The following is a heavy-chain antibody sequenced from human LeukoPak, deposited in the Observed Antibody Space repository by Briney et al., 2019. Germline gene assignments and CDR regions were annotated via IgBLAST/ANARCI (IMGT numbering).Heavy chain of an antibody. J-gene: IGHJ4*02. CDR3: ARGGYCSGGSCLQKTFDY. CDR1: GYTFTSYD. V-gene: IGHV1-8*01. Sequence: ASVKVSCKASGYTFTSYDINWVRQATGQGLEWMGWMNPNSGNTGYAQKFQGRVTITRDTSASTAYMELSSLRSEDTAVYYCARGGYCSGGSCLQKTFDYWGQGTLVTVSS. CDR2: MNPNSGNT. D-gene: IGHD2-15*01.